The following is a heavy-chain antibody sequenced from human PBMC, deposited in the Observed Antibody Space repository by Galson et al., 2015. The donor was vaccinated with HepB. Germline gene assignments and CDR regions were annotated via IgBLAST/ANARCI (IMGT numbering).Heavy chain of an antibody. CDR3: ANGCSITSCDNYFFHMDV. J-gene: IGHJ6*03. CDR1: GLTFSNYG. V-gene: IGHV3-23*01. Sequence: SLRLSCAASGLTFSNYGMSWVRQVPGKGLEWVSSISASGTYTFYADSVTGRFTISRDNSKNTVNLQMNSLRAEDTAVYYCANGCSITSCDNYFFHMDVWGKGTTVTVSS. CDR2: ISASGTYT. D-gene: IGHD2-2*01.